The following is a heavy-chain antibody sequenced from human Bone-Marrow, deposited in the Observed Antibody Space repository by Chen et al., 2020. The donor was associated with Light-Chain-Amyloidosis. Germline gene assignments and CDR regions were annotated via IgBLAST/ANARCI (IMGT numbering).Heavy chain of an antibody. CDR1: GFTFSLYG. V-gene: IGHV3-21*01. Sequence: EVPLVESGGGLVKPGGSLRLSCAASGFTFSLYGMHWVRQAPGKGLEWVFSITRDCTSINYADSVRVRFTLPVDNARNSLYLKMITRPAENTAVYYCAMSPYITIAPHYSGMDLWVQGITVTVCS. D-gene: IGHD1-20*01. J-gene: IGHJ6*02. CDR3: AMSPYITIAPHYSGMDL. CDR2: ITRDCTSI.